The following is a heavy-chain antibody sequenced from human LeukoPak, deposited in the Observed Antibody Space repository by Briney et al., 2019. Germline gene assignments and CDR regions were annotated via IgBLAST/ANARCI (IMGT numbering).Heavy chain of an antibody. CDR1: GFTFSSYA. Sequence: GGSLRLSCAASGFTFSSYAMHWVRQAPGKGLEWVAVISYDGSNKYYADSVKGRFTISRDNSKNTLYLQMNSLRAEDTAVYYCAKDATRQDNTDYWGQGTLVTVSS. D-gene: IGHD2-15*01. CDR3: AKDATRQDNTDY. CDR2: ISYDGSNK. V-gene: IGHV3-30-3*01. J-gene: IGHJ4*02.